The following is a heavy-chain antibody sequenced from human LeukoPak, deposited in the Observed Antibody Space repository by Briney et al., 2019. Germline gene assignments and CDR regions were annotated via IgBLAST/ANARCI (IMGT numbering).Heavy chain of an antibody. Sequence: GGSLRLSCAASGFTFSSYEMNWVRQAPGKGLEWVSYISSSSSYIYYADSVKGRFTISRDNAKNSLYLQMNSLRAEDTAVYYCARDGVKDIVLMVYVPYYYYMDVWGKGTTVTVSS. CDR3: ARDGVKDIVLMVYVPYYYYMDV. D-gene: IGHD2-8*01. CDR2: ISSSSSYI. J-gene: IGHJ6*03. V-gene: IGHV3-21*05. CDR1: GFTFSSYE.